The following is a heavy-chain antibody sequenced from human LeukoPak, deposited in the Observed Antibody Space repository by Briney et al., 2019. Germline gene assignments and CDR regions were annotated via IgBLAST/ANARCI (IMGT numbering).Heavy chain of an antibody. Sequence: SETLSLTCAVYGGSFSGYYWSWIRQTPGTGLEWIGEINHSGSTNYNPSLKSRVTISVDTSKNQFSLRLSSVTAADTAVYYCARGRKVASAIYGMDVWGQGTTVTVSS. CDR2: INHSGST. V-gene: IGHV4-34*01. J-gene: IGHJ6*02. CDR1: GGSFSGYY. D-gene: IGHD6-13*01. CDR3: ARGRKVASAIYGMDV.